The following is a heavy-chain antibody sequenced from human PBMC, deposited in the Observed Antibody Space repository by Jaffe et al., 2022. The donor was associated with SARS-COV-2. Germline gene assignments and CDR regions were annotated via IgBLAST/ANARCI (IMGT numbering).Heavy chain of an antibody. D-gene: IGHD3-22*01. Sequence: QVQLQESGPGLVKPSETLSLTCTVSGGSISSYYWSWIRQPPGKGLEWIGYIYYSGSTNYNPSLKSRVTISVDTSKNQFSLKLSSVTAADTAVYYCARHDSYYDSSAARYYYGMDVWGQGTTVTVSS. CDR3: ARHDSYYDSSAARYYYGMDV. CDR2: IYYSGST. V-gene: IGHV4-59*08. CDR1: GGSISSYY. J-gene: IGHJ6*02.